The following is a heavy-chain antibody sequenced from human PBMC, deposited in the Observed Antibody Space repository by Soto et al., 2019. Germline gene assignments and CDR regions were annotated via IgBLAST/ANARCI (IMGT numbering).Heavy chain of an antibody. D-gene: IGHD3-3*01. CDR1: GYTFTNYG. Sequence: QVQLVQSGAEVKKPGASVKVSCKASGYTFTNYGISWVRQAPGQGLEWMGWISAYNGNTNYAQKLQGRVTMTTDTSTSTAYTDLRRLRSDDTAVSYCGSRADLWSGSIDYWGQGTLVTVSS. V-gene: IGHV1-18*01. J-gene: IGHJ4*02. CDR2: ISAYNGNT. CDR3: GSRADLWSGSIDY.